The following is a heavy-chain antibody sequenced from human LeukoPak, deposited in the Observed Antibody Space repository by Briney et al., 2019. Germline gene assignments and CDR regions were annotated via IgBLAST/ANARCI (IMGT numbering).Heavy chain of an antibody. CDR3: ARGGPTGYTVDY. J-gene: IGHJ4*02. V-gene: IGHV1-2*06. CDR1: GYTFTGYH. D-gene: IGHD1-1*01. Sequence: ASVKVSCKASGYTFTGYHMHWVRQAPGQGLEWMGRINPNSGGTNYAQKFQGRVTMTRDTSISTAYMELSRLRSDDTAVYYRARGGPTGYTVDYWGQGTLVTVSS. CDR2: INPNSGGT.